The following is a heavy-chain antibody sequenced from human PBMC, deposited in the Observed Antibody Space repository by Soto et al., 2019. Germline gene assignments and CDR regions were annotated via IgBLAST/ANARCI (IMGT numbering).Heavy chain of an antibody. Sequence: QVQLVESGGGVVQPGRSLRLSCAASGFTFSSYGMHWVRQAPGKGLEWVAVISYDGSNKYYADSVKGRFTISRDNSKHTLYLQMNSLRAEDTAVYYWAKWGTEQWLADYWGQGTLVTVSS. D-gene: IGHD6-19*01. CDR3: AKWGTEQWLADY. J-gene: IGHJ4*02. CDR2: ISYDGSNK. CDR1: GFTFSSYG. V-gene: IGHV3-30*18.